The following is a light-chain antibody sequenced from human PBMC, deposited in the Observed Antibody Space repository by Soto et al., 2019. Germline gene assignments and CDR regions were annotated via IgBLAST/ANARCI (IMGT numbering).Light chain of an antibody. Sequence: EIVLTQSPGTLSLSPGERATLSCRASQSVSSSYLAWYQQKPGQAPRLLIYGASSRATGIPDRFSGSGSGTDFTLTINRLEPEDFAVYYCQQYGSPWTFGQGNKVEIK. J-gene: IGKJ1*01. CDR1: QSVSSSY. V-gene: IGKV3-20*01. CDR2: GAS. CDR3: QQYGSPWT.